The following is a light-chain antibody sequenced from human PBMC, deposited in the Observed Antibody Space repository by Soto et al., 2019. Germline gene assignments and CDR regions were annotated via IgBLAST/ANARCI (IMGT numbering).Light chain of an antibody. CDR3: RYNGRSVT. V-gene: IGKV3-20*01. CDR1: VSRTY. Sequence: VSRTYLAWYQQKPVQAPRLLIYATSSTASGIPDRCSGSGSGTDFTLTISRLEPEDVAVYYCRYNGRSVTFGQGTKVDIK. CDR2: ATS. J-gene: IGKJ1*01.